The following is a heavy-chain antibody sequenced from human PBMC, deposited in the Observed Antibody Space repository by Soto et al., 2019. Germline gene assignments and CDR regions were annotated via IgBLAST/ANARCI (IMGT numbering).Heavy chain of an antibody. J-gene: IGHJ3*02. Sequence: SETLSLTCTVSGASISSSYWSWIRQSPGKGLEWIGYVYCSGSTNYNPSLKSRVTISVDTSKNQFSLKLSSVTAADTAVYYCARGYYDSRGQSNTFDIWGQGTMVTVSS. D-gene: IGHD3-22*01. CDR3: ARGYYDSRGQSNTFDI. CDR1: GASISSSY. CDR2: VYCSGST. V-gene: IGHV4-59*01.